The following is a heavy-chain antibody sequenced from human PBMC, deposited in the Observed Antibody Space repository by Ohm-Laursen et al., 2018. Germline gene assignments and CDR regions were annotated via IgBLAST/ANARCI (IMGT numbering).Heavy chain of an antibody. CDR3: AEDYHMDV. V-gene: IGHV4-39*01. CDR2: ISYSGST. Sequence: TLSLTCTVSGGSITSSPYYWGWIRQPPGKGLEWIGSISYSGSTYYSPSLKSRVTISVDTPKNQFSLKLSSVTAADTAVYFCAEDYHMDVWGQGTTVTVSS. CDR1: GGSITSSPYY. J-gene: IGHJ6*02.